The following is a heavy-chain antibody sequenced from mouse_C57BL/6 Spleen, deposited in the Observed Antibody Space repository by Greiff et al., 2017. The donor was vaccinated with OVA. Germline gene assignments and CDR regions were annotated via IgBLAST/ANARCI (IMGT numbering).Heavy chain of an antibody. D-gene: IGHD1-1*01. J-gene: IGHJ2*01. CDR2: ILPGSGST. V-gene: IGHV1-9*01. CDR1: GYTFTGYW. Sequence: VQLQQSGAELMKPGASVKLSCKATGYTFTGYWIEWVKQRPGHGLEWIGEILPGSGSTNYNETFKGKVTFTTDNSTNTAFMQLSSLTDEDAMNYYCARGYGSSDYWGQGTTLTVSS. CDR3: ARGYGSSDY.